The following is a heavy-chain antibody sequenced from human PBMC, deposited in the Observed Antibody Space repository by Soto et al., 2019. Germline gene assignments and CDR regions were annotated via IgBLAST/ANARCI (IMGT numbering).Heavy chain of an antibody. J-gene: IGHJ6*02. CDR3: AQFEIPYYSGMDV. CDR2: NYFSGNT. CDR1: GGFTRNYY. Sequence: QVRLQESGPGLVKPSETLALTCTVSGGFTRNYYWTWIRQPPGKGLEWIGYNYFSGNTNYTPSLKSRVTMSVDTSQNHFSMKLNSVTAADTAVYYWAQFEIPYYSGMDVWGQGTAGSVSS. V-gene: IGHV4-59*01. D-gene: IGHD3-9*01.